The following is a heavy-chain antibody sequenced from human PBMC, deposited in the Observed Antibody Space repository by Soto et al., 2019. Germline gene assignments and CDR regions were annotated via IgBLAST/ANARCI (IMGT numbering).Heavy chain of an antibody. D-gene: IGHD3-16*01. Sequence: QGQLMESGGGVVLPGKSLRLSCAASGLPFSGYAMHWVRQAPGTGLEWVASISHTATETFYADSVKGRFTISRDDSKKMVLLQLNNLGPAYTAVYHCARVGYGVGHGQGFDPWGQGTLVTVSS. CDR2: ISHTATET. J-gene: IGHJ5*02. CDR3: ARVGYGVGHGQGFDP. CDR1: GLPFSGYA. V-gene: IGHV3-30-3*01.